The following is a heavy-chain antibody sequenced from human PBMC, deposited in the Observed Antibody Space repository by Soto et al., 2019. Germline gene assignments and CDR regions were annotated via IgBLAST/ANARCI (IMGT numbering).Heavy chain of an antibody. V-gene: IGHV3-13*05. CDR1: GFTFSSYD. D-gene: IGHD6-13*01. CDR2: IGTAGDP. CDR3: ARGDSSSWGYYYYYMDV. Sequence: GGSLRLSCAASGFTFSSYDMHWVRQATGKGLEWVSAIGTAGDPYYPGSVKGRFTISRENAKNSLYLQMNSLRAGDTAVYYCARGDSSSWGYYYYYMDVWGKGTTVTVSS. J-gene: IGHJ6*03.